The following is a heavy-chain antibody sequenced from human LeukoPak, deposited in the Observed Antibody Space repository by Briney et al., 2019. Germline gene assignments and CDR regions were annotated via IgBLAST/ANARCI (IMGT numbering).Heavy chain of an antibody. V-gene: IGHV4-34*01. CDR1: GGSFSGYY. Sequence: PSETLSLTCAVYGGSFSGYYWSWIRQPPGKGLEWIGEINHSGSTNYNPSLKSRVTISVDTSKNQFSLKLSSVTAADTAVYYCARGVILYYDFWSGYSGHYFDYWGQGTLVTVSS. CDR3: ARGVILYYDFWSGYSGHYFDY. CDR2: INHSGST. J-gene: IGHJ4*02. D-gene: IGHD3-3*01.